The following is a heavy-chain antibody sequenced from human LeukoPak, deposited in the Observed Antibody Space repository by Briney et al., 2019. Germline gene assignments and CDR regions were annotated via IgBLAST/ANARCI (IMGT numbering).Heavy chain of an antibody. V-gene: IGHV1-2*02. CDR2: INPNSGGT. CDR3: ARARKKETQDAFDI. J-gene: IGHJ3*02. CDR1: GYTFTGYY. Sequence: ASVKVSCKASGYTFTGYYMHWVRQAPGQGLEWMGWINPNSGGTNYAQKFQGRVTMTRDTSISTAYMELSRLRSDDTAVYYCARARKKETQDAFDIWGQGTMVTVSS.